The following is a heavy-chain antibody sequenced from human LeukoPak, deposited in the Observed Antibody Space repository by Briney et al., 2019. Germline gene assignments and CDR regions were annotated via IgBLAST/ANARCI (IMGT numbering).Heavy chain of an antibody. CDR3: AAVGGALDSYNYFDP. V-gene: IGHV1-18*01. D-gene: IGHD3-16*01. Sequence: ASVKVSCKASGYTFTSYGISWVRQAPGRGLEWMGWISPYNGNTNYPQKLQGRVTMTTDTSTSTAYMELRSLRSDDTAVYYCAAVGGALDSYNYFDPWGQGTLVTVSS. CDR2: ISPYNGNT. J-gene: IGHJ5*02. CDR1: GYTFTSYG.